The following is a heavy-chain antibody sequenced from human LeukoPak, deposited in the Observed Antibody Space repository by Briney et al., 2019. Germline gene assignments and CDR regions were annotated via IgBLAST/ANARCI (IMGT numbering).Heavy chain of an antibody. CDR2: IYGSSRT. CDR3: ARDRADGYNYGDYFDN. Sequence: PGRSLRLSCAGSGFIVSSNYMSWVRQAAGKGLEWVSVIYGSSRTYYADSVKGRFTISRDNSKNTVYLQMDSLRAEDTAVYYCARDRADGYNYGDYFDNWGQGTLVTVSS. CDR1: GFIVSSNY. J-gene: IGHJ4*02. V-gene: IGHV3-66*01. D-gene: IGHD5-18*01.